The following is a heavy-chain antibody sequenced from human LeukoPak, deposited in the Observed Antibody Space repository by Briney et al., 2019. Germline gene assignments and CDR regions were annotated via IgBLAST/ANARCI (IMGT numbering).Heavy chain of an antibody. D-gene: IGHD3-10*01. CDR1: GYTFTGYY. V-gene: IGHV1-2*02. CDR2: INPSSGGT. CDR3: AREMGGLNYYGSGSPPDV. Sequence: GSVKVSCKASGYTFTGYYMHWVRQAPGQGLEWMGWINPSSGGTNYAQKFQGRVTMTRDTSISTAYMELSRLRSDDTAVCYCAREMGGLNYYGSGSPPDVWGKGTTVTVSS. J-gene: IGHJ6*04.